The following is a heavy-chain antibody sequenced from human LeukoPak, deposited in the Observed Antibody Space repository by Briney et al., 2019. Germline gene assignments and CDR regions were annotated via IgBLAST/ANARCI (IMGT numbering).Heavy chain of an antibody. CDR3: AGLVGRYSSGLYYYYFDY. V-gene: IGHV4-4*02. J-gene: IGHJ4*02. Sequence: PSEALSLTCTVSGDSINSLDLWSWVRQPPGKGLEWIGEMYLSGTTHSNPSVKSRVTISIDKSKNQFFLNLSSVTAADTAVYYCAGLVGRYSSGLYYYYFDYWGQGTLVTVSS. CDR1: GDSINSLDL. D-gene: IGHD3-22*01. CDR2: MYLSGTT.